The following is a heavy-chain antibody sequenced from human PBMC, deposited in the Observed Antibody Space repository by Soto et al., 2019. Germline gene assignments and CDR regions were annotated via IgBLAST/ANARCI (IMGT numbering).Heavy chain of an antibody. V-gene: IGHV4-34*01. CDR1: GGSFSGYY. CDR3: ARERWLAGNYYYGMDV. Sequence: SGTLSLTCTVYGGSFSGYYWSWIRQPPGKGLEWIGEINHSGSTNYNPSIKSRVTITVDTSKNQFSLQLSSVTAADTAVYYCARERWLAGNYYYGMDVWGQGTTVTVSS. D-gene: IGHD6-19*01. J-gene: IGHJ6*02. CDR2: INHSGST.